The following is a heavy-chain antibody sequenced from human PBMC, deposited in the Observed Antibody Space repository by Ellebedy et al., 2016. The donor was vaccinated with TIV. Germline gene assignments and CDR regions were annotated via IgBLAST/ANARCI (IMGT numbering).Heavy chain of an antibody. Sequence: GESLKISCAASGFTFSSYAMNWVRQAPGKGLEWVSIISGTGGSTNYADSVKGRFTISRDNSKNMLYLQMNSLRAEDTAIYYCARDLGSGTYTGGYFDYWGQGTLVTVSS. D-gene: IGHD1-26*01. CDR3: ARDLGSGTYTGGYFDY. CDR2: ISGTGGST. V-gene: IGHV3-23*01. J-gene: IGHJ4*02. CDR1: GFTFSSYA.